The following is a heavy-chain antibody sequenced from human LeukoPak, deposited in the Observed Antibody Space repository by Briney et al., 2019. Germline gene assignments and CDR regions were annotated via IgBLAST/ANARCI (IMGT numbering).Heavy chain of an antibody. CDR3: AGVGTRLNRIAAAGPTFWCFVL. CDR1: GGTFSSYA. V-gene: IGHV1-69*01. D-gene: IGHD6-13*01. CDR2: VIPIFCTA. J-gene: IGHJ2*01. Sequence: SVKVSCKATGGTFSSYAISWVRQAAGQGLEWMGGVIPIFCTANYAQKFQGRVTTTADESTSTAYMELSSLRSEDTAVYDCAGVGTRLNRIAAAGPTFWCFVLWGRGTLVTVSS.